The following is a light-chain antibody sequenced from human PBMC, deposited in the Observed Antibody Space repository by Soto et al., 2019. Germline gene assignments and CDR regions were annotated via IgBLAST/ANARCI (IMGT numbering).Light chain of an antibody. J-gene: IGLJ2*01. V-gene: IGLV1-47*01. CDR1: SSNIGSNY. CDR2: RNN. Sequence: QSVLTQPPSASGTPGQRVTISCSGSSSNIGSNYVYWYQQLPGTAPKLLIYRNNQRPSGVPDRFSGSKSGTSASLAISGLRSEDEADYYCAAWDDSLSGSHVVFGGGTKL. CDR3: AAWDDSLSGSHVV.